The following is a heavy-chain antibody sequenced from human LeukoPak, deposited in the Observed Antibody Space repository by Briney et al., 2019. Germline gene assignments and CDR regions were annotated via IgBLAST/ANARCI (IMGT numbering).Heavy chain of an antibody. D-gene: IGHD6-13*01. CDR3: ARDSSSSWSFDY. J-gene: IGHJ4*02. Sequence: SETLSLTCTVSGGSISSGGYYWSWIRQPPGKGLEWIGYIYHSGSTYYNPSLKSRVTISVDRSKNQFSLKLSSVTAADTAVYYCARDSSSSWSFDYWGQGTLVSVSS. CDR2: IYHSGST. V-gene: IGHV4-30-2*01. CDR1: GGSISSGGYY.